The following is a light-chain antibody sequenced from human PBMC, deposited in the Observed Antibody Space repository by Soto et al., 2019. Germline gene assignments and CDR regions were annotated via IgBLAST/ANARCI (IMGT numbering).Light chain of an antibody. CDR2: EAS. CDR3: QQYNSYQWT. J-gene: IGKJ1*01. CDR1: QSISTW. Sequence: DLQMTQSPSSVSASVGDRVTITCRASQSISTWLAWYQQKPGKAPKVLIYEASKLESGVPSRFSGSGSGTEFTLTISTLQPDDVATYYCQQYNSYQWTFGQGTKV. V-gene: IGKV1-5*01.